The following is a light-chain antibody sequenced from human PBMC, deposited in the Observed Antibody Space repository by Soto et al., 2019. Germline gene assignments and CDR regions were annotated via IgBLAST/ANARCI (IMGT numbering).Light chain of an antibody. J-gene: IGLJ2*01. CDR1: KLGDKF. V-gene: IGLV3-1*01. CDR3: QAWDSSTVL. Sequence: SSELTQPPSLSVSTGQTASITCSGDKLGDKFACWYQQRSGQSPVLVIYQGTKRPSGIPERFSGSNSGNTATLTISGTQAMDEADYYCQAWDSSTVLFGGGTKLTVL. CDR2: QGT.